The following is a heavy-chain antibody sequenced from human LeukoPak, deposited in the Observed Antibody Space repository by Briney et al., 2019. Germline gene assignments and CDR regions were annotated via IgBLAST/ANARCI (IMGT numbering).Heavy chain of an antibody. J-gene: IGHJ4*02. D-gene: IGHD4-17*01. CDR2: INPNSGGT. Sequence: ASVKVSCKASGYTFTGGYMHWVRQAPGQGLEWMGWINPNSGGTNYAQKFQGRVTMTRDTSISTAYMELSRLRSDDTAVYYCAKGGMTTMTTLLSYWGQGSLVTVSS. CDR3: AKGGMTTMTTLLSY. V-gene: IGHV1-2*02. CDR1: GYTFTGGY.